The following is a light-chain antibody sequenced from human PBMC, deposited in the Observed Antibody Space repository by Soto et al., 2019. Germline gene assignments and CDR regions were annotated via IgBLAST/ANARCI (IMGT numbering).Light chain of an antibody. CDR2: DAS. J-gene: IGKJ1*01. V-gene: IGKV3-11*01. CDR1: QSVGSS. CDR3: QQYNSYSPRT. Sequence: EIVLTQSPATLSLSPGERATLSCRASQSVGSSLAWYQQKPGQAPRLLIYDASTLENGVPSRFSGSASGTDFTLTISSLQPYDFATYYCQQYNSYSPRTFGQGTKVDIK.